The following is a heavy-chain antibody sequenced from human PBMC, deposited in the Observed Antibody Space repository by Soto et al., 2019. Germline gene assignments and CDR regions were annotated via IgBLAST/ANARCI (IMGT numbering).Heavy chain of an antibody. D-gene: IGHD6-6*01. V-gene: IGHV3-53*01. J-gene: IGHJ4*02. CDR2: IFNDGIV. Sequence: GGSLRFSCAASGFSVSASHMSWVRQAPGKGLEWVSIIFNDGIVNYADSVKGRFSISRDSFKNTVSLQMNSLSDADTVVYYCANFAGPTRHWGQGTLGTVS. CDR3: ANFAGPTRH. CDR1: GFSVSASH.